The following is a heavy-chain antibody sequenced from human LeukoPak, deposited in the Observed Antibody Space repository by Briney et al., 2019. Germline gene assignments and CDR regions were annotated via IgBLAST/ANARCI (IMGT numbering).Heavy chain of an antibody. V-gene: IGHV3-30*15. D-gene: IGHD3-9*01. CDR2: MSPDGSSI. J-gene: IGHJ4*02. Sequence: GGSLRLSCVASGFAFNTQAMHWVRQAPGKGLEWLAVMSPDGSSIYYADSVKGRFTISRDNSKNTLYLQMSSLRVEDTAVYYCARDRGKLRYLDLWGQGAPLTVSS. CDR3: ARDRGKLRYLDL. CDR1: GFAFNTQA.